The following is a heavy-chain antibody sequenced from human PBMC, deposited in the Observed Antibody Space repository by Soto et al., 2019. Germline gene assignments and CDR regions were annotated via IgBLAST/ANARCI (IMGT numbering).Heavy chain of an antibody. V-gene: IGHV3-21*01. CDR2: ISSSSSYI. CDR1: GFTFSSYS. J-gene: IGHJ5*02. Sequence: EVQLVESGGGLVKPGGSLRLSCAASGFTFSSYSMNWFRQAPGKGLEWVSSISSSSSYIYYADSVKGRFTVSRDNAKNSWYLQMNSLRAEDTAVYYCAREARSTMIVVINGDWFDPWGQGTLVTVSS. CDR3: AREARSTMIVVINGDWFDP. D-gene: IGHD3-22*01.